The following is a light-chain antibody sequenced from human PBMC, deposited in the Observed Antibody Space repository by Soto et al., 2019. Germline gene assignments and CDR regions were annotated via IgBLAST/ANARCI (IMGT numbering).Light chain of an antibody. CDR3: QKYDSAPHT. Sequence: QITQSPSCRSAPEGNRVSIPCRASQGISNYLAWYQQKPGKVPKVLIYAASTLQPGVPSRFSGSGSGTDFTLTINSLQPEDIATYYCQKYDSAPHTFGQGTRVEIK. V-gene: IGKV1-27*01. J-gene: IGKJ5*01. CDR1: QGISNY. CDR2: AAS.